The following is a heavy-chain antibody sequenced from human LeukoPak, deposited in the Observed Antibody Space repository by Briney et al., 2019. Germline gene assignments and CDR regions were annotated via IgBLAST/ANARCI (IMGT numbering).Heavy chain of an antibody. D-gene: IGHD3-9*01. CDR2: VHFSGDI. J-gene: IGHJ5*02. CDR3: ARLPTGYPNWFDA. V-gene: IGHV4-39*01. CDR1: GGSLNFKTNS. Sequence: PSETLSLTCTVSGGSLNFKTNSWAWVRQPPGRSLEWTGAVHFSGDIYYNPSVMSRVTISVDRSKNQYFLRLNSLTATDTAIYYCARLPTGYPNWFDAWGRGILVTVSS.